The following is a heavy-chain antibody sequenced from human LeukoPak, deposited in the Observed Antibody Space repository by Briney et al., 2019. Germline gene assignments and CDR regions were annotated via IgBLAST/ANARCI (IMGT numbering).Heavy chain of an antibody. V-gene: IGHV3-30*03. CDR2: ISYDGSNK. CDR3: ARSFSYSAAGPYGMDV. Sequence: GRSLRLSSAASGFTFSSYGMHWVRQAPGKGLEWVAVISYDGSNKYYADSVKGRFTISRDNSKNTLYLQMNSLRAEDTAVYYCARSFSYSAAGPYGMDVWGQGTTVTVSS. J-gene: IGHJ6*02. CDR1: GFTFSSYG. D-gene: IGHD6-13*01.